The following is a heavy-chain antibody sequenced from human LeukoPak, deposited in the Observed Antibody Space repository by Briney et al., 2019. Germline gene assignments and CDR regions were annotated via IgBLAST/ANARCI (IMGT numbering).Heavy chain of an antibody. CDR2: IYYSGST. D-gene: IGHD3-10*01. CDR3: ARLPGIDAFDI. J-gene: IGHJ3*02. CDR1: GGSISSYY. V-gene: IGHV4-59*08. Sequence: SETLSLTCTVSGGSISSYYWSWIRQPPGKGLEWIGYIYYSGSTNYNPSLKSRVTISVDTSKNQFSLKLSSVTAAGTAVYYCARLPGIDAFDIWGQGTMVTVSS.